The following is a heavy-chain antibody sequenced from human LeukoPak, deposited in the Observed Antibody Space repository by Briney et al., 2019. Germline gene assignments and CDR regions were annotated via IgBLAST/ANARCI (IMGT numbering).Heavy chain of an antibody. CDR2: INPNSGDT. CDR3: ARDYCSSTSCLFDY. D-gene: IGHD2-2*01. CDR1: GYTFTGYH. J-gene: IGHJ4*02. Sequence: ASVKVSCKASGYTFTGYHMHCVRQAPGQGLEWMGRINPNSGDTNNAQKFQGRVTMTRDTSISTAYMDLSRLTSDGTAVYYCARDYCSSTSCLFDYWGQGTLVTVSS. V-gene: IGHV1-2*06.